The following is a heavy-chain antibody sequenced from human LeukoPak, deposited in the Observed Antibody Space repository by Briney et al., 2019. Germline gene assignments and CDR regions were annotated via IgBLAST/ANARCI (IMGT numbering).Heavy chain of an antibody. D-gene: IGHD6-19*01. CDR2: ISYDGSNK. V-gene: IGHV3-30-3*01. Sequence: PGGSLRLSCAASGFTFSSYAMHWVRQAPGKGLEWVAVISYDGSNKYYADSVKGRFTISRDNSKNTLYPQMNSLRAEDTAVYYCARAHGWYVIPPYGMDVWGQGTTVTVSS. J-gene: IGHJ6*02. CDR3: ARAHGWYVIPPYGMDV. CDR1: GFTFSSYA.